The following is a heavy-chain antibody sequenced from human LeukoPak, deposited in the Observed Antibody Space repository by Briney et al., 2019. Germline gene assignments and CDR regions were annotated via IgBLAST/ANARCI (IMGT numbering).Heavy chain of an antibody. V-gene: IGHV3-30*04. J-gene: IGHJ4*02. CDR3: AREPPTTQVVPATMEGGPGFDY. CDR1: GFTLSSYA. CDR2: ISYDGSNK. Sequence: GGSLRLSCVASGFTLSSYAIEWVRQAPGKGLEWVAVISYDGSNKYYADSVKGRFTISRDNSKNTLYLQMNSLRAEDTAVYYCAREPPTTQVVPATMEGGPGFDYWGQGTLVTVSS. D-gene: IGHD2-2*01.